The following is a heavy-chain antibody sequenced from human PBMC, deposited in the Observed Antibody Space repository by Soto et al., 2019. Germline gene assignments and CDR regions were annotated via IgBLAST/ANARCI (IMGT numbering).Heavy chain of an antibody. D-gene: IGHD6-13*01. V-gene: IGHV4-59*01. Sequence: PSETLSLTCTVSGGSISSYYWSWIRQPPGKGLEWIGYIYYSGSTNYNPSLKSRVTISVDTSKNQFSLKLSSVTAADTAVYYCARVGTGSSSSWYNQFDYWGQGTLVTVSS. CDR1: GGSISSYY. J-gene: IGHJ4*02. CDR2: IYYSGST. CDR3: ARVGTGSSSSWYNQFDY.